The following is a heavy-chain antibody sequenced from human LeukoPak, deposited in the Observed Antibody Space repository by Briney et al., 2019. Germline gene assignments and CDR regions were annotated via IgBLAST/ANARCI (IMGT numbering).Heavy chain of an antibody. CDR3: TTERITMIVVVITTFGY. V-gene: IGHV3-23*01. CDR1: GFTFSSYA. D-gene: IGHD3-22*01. J-gene: IGHJ4*02. CDR2: ISGSGGST. Sequence: GGSLRLSCAASGFTFSSYAMSWVRQAPGKGLEWVSAISGSGGSTYYADSVKGRFTISRDNSKNTLYLQLNSLRAEDTAVYYCTTERITMIVVVITTFGYWGQGTLVTVSS.